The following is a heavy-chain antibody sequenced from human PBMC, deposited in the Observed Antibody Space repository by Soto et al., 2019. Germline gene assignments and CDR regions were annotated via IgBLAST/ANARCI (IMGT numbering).Heavy chain of an antibody. CDR1: GFTVSSNY. V-gene: IGHV3-53*02. J-gene: IGHJ4*02. Sequence: EVQLVETGGGLIQPGGSLRLSCAASGFTVSSNYMSWVRQAPGKGLEWVSVIYSGGSTYYADSVKGRFTISRDNSKNTLYLQMNSLRAEDTAVYYCARESWEAVAGTGYWGQGTLVTVSS. CDR3: ARESWEAVAGTGY. D-gene: IGHD6-19*01. CDR2: IYSGGST.